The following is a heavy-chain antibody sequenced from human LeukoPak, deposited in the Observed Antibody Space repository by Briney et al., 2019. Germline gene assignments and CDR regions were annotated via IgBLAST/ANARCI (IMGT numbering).Heavy chain of an antibody. D-gene: IGHD3-22*01. CDR1: GYTFTSYY. CDR2: INPSGGST. Sequence: GASVKVSCKASGYTFTSYYMHWVRQAPGQGLEWMGIINPSGGSTSYAQKFQGRVTMTRDMSTSTVYMELSRLRSDDTAVYYCARDGDYYDSSGHSGWFDPWGQGTLVTVSS. CDR3: ARDGDYYDSSGHSGWFDP. V-gene: IGHV1-46*01. J-gene: IGHJ5*02.